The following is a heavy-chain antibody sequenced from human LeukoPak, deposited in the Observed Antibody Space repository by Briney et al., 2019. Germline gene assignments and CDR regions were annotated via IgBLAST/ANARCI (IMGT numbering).Heavy chain of an antibody. CDR3: ARDRLGDYDHSGYYDK. CDR2: ICDSGRTI. Sequence: GGPLRLLCAASGFTFSDYYMSWIRQAPGKGLEWVSYICDSGRTIYYADSVKGRFTISRDNAKNSVYLQMNNLRAEDTAVYYCARDRLGDYDHSGYYDKWGQGTLVTVSS. V-gene: IGHV3-11*01. CDR1: GFTFSDYY. J-gene: IGHJ4*02. D-gene: IGHD3-22*01.